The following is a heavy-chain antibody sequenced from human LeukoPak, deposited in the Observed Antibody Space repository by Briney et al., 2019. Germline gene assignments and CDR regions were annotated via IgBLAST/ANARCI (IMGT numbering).Heavy chain of an antibody. V-gene: IGHV3-23*01. Sequence: GGSLRLSCAASGFTFSSYAMSCVRQAPGKGLEWVSAISGSGGSTYYADSVKGRFTISRDNSKNTLYLQMNSLRAEDTAVYYCTKSMEWLLFLSHFDYWGEGTLVTVSS. CDR1: GFTFSSYA. CDR3: TKSMEWLLFLSHFDY. J-gene: IGHJ4*02. CDR2: ISGSGGST. D-gene: IGHD3-3*01.